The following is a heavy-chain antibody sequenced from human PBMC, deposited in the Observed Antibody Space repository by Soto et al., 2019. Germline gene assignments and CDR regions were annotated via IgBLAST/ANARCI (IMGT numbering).Heavy chain of an antibody. D-gene: IGHD1-1*01. CDR3: ATLALGGGFTNSNVFNF. V-gene: IGHV4-4*02. CDR2: IHHSGST. CDR1: GGAINISNW. J-gene: IGHJ3*01. Sequence: SETLSLTCAVSGGAINISNWWSWVRQPPGKGLEWIGEIHHSGSTSFNPSLKSRVTISIDKSKTQFYLKLSSVTAADTAVYYCATLALGGGFTNSNVFNFGAQGTVVTVSS.